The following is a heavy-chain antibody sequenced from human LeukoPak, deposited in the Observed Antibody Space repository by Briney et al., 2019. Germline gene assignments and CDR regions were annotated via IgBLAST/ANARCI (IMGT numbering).Heavy chain of an antibody. J-gene: IGHJ5*02. CDR3: ASAACSSSWFRFDP. D-gene: IGHD6-13*01. CDR2: IYHSGST. Sequence: SETLSLTCTVSGYSISSGYYWGWIRQPPGKGLEWIGSIYHSGSTYYNPSLKSRVTISVDTSKNQFSLKLSSVTAADTAVYYCASAACSSSWFRFDPWGQGTLVTVSS. V-gene: IGHV4-38-2*02. CDR1: GYSISSGYY.